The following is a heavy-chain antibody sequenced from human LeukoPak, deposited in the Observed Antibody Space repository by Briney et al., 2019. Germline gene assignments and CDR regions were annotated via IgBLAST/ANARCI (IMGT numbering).Heavy chain of an antibody. CDR1: GGTFNSYT. Sequence: SVKVSCKTSGGTFNSYTVSWVRQAPGQGLEWMGGIIPILGTAKYAQKFQGRVTVTEDESTRTAYMELSNLRSEDTAIYYWARGTDTIFGVVMLGDIWGQGTMVTVSS. V-gene: IGHV1-69*13. CDR3: ARGTDTIFGVVMLGDI. J-gene: IGHJ3*02. CDR2: IIPILGTA. D-gene: IGHD3-3*01.